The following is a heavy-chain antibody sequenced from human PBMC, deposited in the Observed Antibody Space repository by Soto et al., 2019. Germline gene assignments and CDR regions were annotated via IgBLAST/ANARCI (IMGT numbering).Heavy chain of an antibody. Sequence: QITLKESGPALVKPTQTLTLTCTFSGFSLSTSGEAVGWIRQPPGEALEWLAFIYWDDDNRYNTTLNTRPTNTKDTSKNQLVLTLPTMDPVDTATYYCAHYVSASPAGWFDPWGQGILVTVSS. D-gene: IGHD3-10*01. CDR2: IYWDDDN. J-gene: IGHJ5*02. V-gene: IGHV2-5*02. CDR3: AHYVSASPAGWFDP. CDR1: GFSLSTSGEA.